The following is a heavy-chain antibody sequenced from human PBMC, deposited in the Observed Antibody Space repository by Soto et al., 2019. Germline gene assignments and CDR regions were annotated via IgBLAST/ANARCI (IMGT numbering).Heavy chain of an antibody. D-gene: IGHD6-19*01. CDR3: AKIGAVAGTPWVSYYGMDV. V-gene: IGHV3-23*01. CDR1: GFTFSSYA. Sequence: PGGSLRLSCAASGFTFSSYAMSWVRQAPGKGLEWVSAISGSGGSTYYADSVKGRFTISRDNSKNTLYLQMNSLRAEDTAVYYCAKIGAVAGTPWVSYYGMDVWGQGTTVTVSS. CDR2: ISGSGGST. J-gene: IGHJ6*02.